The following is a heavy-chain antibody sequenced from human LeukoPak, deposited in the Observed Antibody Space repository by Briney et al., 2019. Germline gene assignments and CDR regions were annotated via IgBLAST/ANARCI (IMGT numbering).Heavy chain of an antibody. V-gene: IGHV3-74*01. CDR1: TSGDYY. J-gene: IGHJ6*03. Sequence: TSGDYYWSWIRQHPGKGLVWVSRINSDGSSTSYADSVKGRFTISRDNAKNTLYLQMNSLRAEDTAVYYCASVSSGSYFGYYYYYMDVWGKGTTVTVSS. D-gene: IGHD1-26*01. CDR3: ASVSSGSYFGYYYYYMDV. CDR2: INSDGSST.